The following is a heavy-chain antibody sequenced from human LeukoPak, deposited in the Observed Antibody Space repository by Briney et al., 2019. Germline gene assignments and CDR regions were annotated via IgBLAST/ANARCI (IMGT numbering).Heavy chain of an antibody. CDR3: ARRVRTSRGLRLTYYYYMDV. D-gene: IGHD5-12*01. CDR1: GFTFSSYG. J-gene: IGHJ6*03. CDR2: ISGSGGST. V-gene: IGHV3-23*01. Sequence: PGGTLRLSCAASGFTFSSYGMSWVRQAPGKGLEWVSAISGSGGSTYYADSVKGRFTISRDNSKNTLYLQMNSLRAEDTAVYYCARRVRTSRGLRLTYYYYMDVWGKGTTVTVSS.